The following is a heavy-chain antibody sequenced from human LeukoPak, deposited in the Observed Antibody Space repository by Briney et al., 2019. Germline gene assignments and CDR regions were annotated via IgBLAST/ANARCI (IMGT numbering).Heavy chain of an antibody. Sequence: GGSLRLSCAASGFTFSSYAMSWVRQAPGKGLEWVSAISGSGGSTYYADSVKGRFTISRDNSQNTLYLQINSLRAEDTAIYYCANLYYYTSGRNYWGQGTLVTVSS. CDR2: ISGSGGST. V-gene: IGHV3-23*01. CDR3: ANLYYYTSGRNY. CDR1: GFTFSSYA. D-gene: IGHD3-10*01. J-gene: IGHJ4*02.